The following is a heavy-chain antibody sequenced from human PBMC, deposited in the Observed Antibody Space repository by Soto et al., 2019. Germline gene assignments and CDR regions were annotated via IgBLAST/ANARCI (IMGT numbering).Heavy chain of an antibody. V-gene: IGHV3-30-3*01. Sequence: GGSLRLSCAASGFTFSSYAMHWVRQAPGKGLEWVAVISYDGSNKYYADSVKGRFTISRDNSKNTLYLQMNSLRAEDTAVYYCARAGGADYSSGWLGNYYYYGMDVWGQGTTVTVSS. D-gene: IGHD6-19*01. CDR3: ARAGGADYSSGWLGNYYYYGMDV. CDR2: ISYDGSNK. CDR1: GFTFSSYA. J-gene: IGHJ6*02.